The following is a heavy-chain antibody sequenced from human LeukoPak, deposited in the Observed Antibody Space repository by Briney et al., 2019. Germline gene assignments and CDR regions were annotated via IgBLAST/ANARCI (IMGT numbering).Heavy chain of an antibody. Sequence: ASVKVSCKASGYTFTGYYTHWVRQAPGQGLEWMGRINPNSGGTNYAQKFQGRVTMTRDTSISTAYMELSRLRSDDTAVYYCARAVLDSSGWHFDYWGQGTLVTVSS. V-gene: IGHV1-2*06. J-gene: IGHJ4*02. CDR1: GYTFTGYY. CDR2: INPNSGGT. CDR3: ARAVLDSSGWHFDY. D-gene: IGHD6-19*01.